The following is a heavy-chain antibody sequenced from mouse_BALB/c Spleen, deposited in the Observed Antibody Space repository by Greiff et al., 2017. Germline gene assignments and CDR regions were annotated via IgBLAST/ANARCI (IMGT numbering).Heavy chain of an antibody. CDR1: GFTFSSYA. D-gene: IGHD2-1*01. CDR3: ARRDYGNYVDYFDY. Sequence: EVKVVESGGGLVKPGGSLKLSCAASGFTFSSYAMSWVRQTPEKRLEWVASISSGGSTYYPDSVKGRFTISRDNARNILYLQMSSLRSEDTAMYYCARRDYGNYVDYFDYWGQGTTLTVSS. J-gene: IGHJ2*01. V-gene: IGHV5-6-5*01. CDR2: ISSGGST.